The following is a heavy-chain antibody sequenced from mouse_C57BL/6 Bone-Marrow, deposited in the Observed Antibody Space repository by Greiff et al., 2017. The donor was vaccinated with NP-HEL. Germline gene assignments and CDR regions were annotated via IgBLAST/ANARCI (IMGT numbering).Heavy chain of an antibody. CDR3: TTYTTVVASPLAMDY. J-gene: IGHJ4*01. D-gene: IGHD1-1*01. CDR2: IDPENGDT. CDR1: GFNIKDDY. Sequence: EVQLQQSGAELVRPGASVKLSCTASGFNIKDDYMHWVKQRPEQGLEWIGWIDPENGDTEYASKFQGKATITADTSSNTAYLQLSILTSEDTAVYYCTTYTTVVASPLAMDYWGQGTSVTVSS. V-gene: IGHV14-4*01.